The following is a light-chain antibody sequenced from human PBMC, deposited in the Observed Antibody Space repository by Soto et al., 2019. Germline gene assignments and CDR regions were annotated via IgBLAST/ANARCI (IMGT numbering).Light chain of an antibody. CDR3: QQSYSTPVT. CDR1: QGINSY. J-gene: IGKJ5*01. Sequence: DIQVTQTPSSVSASVGDRVTITCRASQGINSYLNWYQQKPGKAPKLLIYAASSLQSGVPSRFSGSGSGTDFTLTISSLQPEDFATYYCQQSYSTPVTFGQGTRLEIK. CDR2: AAS. V-gene: IGKV1-39*01.